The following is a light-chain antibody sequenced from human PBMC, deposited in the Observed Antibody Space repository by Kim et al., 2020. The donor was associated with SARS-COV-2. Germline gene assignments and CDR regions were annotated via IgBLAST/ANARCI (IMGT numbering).Light chain of an antibody. CDR2: QAS. V-gene: IGKV1-5*03. J-gene: IGKJ1*01. CDR3: KQYETYWT. CDR1: QSVDSW. Sequence: DIRLTQSPSTLSAFVGNRVTITCRASQSVDSWLAWYQQKPGKAPKLLLYQASKLASGVPSRFSGSGSGTDFTLTISNLQPDDSAIYYCKQYETYWTFGPGTKVEIK.